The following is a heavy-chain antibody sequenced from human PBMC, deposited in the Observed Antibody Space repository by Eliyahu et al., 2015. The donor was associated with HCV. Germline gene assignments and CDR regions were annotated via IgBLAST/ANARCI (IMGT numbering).Heavy chain of an antibody. J-gene: IGHJ4*02. D-gene: IGHD2-21*01. CDR3: ARALYCGDDSCREFDY. Sequence: QFQLVQSGSEVKKPGAXVKVSCKASGYXFTSXGVXXXRQAPGQGLEWMGWXGGHNGYTNYAQKFQGRVTMTTDTSTSTAYMELRSLGSDDTALYYCARALYCGDDSCREFDYWGQGTLVTVSS. CDR2: XGGHNGYT. CDR1: GYXFTSXG. V-gene: IGHV1-18*01.